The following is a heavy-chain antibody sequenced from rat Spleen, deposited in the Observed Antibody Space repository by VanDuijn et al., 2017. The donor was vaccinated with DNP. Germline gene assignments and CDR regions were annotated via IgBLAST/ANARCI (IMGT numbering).Heavy chain of an antibody. CDR2: INSAGST. V-gene: IGHV3-3*01. Sequence: EVQLQESGPGLVKPSQSLSLTCSVTGYSITSNYWGWIRKFPGNKLEWMGYINSAGSTNYNPSLKSRISITRDTSKNQFFLQLNSVTTEDTATYYCARTSGFDYWGQGVMVRVSS. CDR1: GYSITSNY. J-gene: IGHJ2*01. D-gene: IGHD1-4*01. CDR3: ARTSGFDY.